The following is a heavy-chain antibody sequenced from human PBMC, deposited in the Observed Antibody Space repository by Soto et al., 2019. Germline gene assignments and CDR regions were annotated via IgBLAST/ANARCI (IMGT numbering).Heavy chain of an antibody. CDR3: ARERGDYRALDY. V-gene: IGHV3-13*01. J-gene: IGHJ4*02. CDR1: GFTFSSYD. D-gene: IGHD4-17*01. CDR2: IGTVHNT. Sequence: GGSLRLSCAASGFTFSSYDMHWVRQGTGKGLEWVSAIGTVHNTYYTDSVKGRFTISREHAKNSLYLQMNSLSADDTAVYCCARERGDYRALDYWGQGTLVTVSS.